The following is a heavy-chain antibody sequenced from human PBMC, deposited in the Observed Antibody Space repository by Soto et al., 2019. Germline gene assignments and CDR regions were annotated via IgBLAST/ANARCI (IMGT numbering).Heavy chain of an antibody. D-gene: IGHD3-3*01. CDR3: ASHDYDFWSGYPSPFDY. CDR1: SGSISSSNW. CDR2: IYYSGST. V-gene: IGHV4-4*02. J-gene: IGHJ4*02. Sequence: SETLSLTCAVSSGSISSSNWWSWVRQPPGKGLEWIGYIYYSGSTNYNPSLKSRVTISVDTSKNQFSLKLSSVTAADTAVYYCASHDYDFWSGYPSPFDYWGQGTLVTVSS.